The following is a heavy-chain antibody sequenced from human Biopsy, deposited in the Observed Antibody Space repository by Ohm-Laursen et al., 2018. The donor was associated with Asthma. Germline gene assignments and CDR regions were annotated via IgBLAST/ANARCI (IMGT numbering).Heavy chain of an antibody. CDR1: GFSFSNFA. CDR2: IPKDASTQ. J-gene: IGHJ3*02. V-gene: IGHV3-30*06. Sequence: SLRLSCTATGFSFSNFAIHWVRQAPGKGLEWVGVIPKDASTQDYADSVKGRFTMARDNSKNTLDLQMNSLREEDTAVYYCVRDGTDDAFDIWGQGTVVSASS. CDR3: VRDGTDDAFDI. D-gene: IGHD1-1*01.